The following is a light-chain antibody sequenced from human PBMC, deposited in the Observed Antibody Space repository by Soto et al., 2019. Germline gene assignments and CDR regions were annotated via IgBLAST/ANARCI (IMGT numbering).Light chain of an antibody. CDR3: QQYNNWPPYT. Sequence: EIVMTQSPATLSVSPGERATLSCRASQSVSSNLAWYQQKPGQAPRLLIYGASTRATGIPARFSGSGSWTEFTLTISSLQSEYFALYYCQQYNNWPPYTFGQGTKLEIK. J-gene: IGKJ2*01. CDR2: GAS. V-gene: IGKV3-15*01. CDR1: QSVSSN.